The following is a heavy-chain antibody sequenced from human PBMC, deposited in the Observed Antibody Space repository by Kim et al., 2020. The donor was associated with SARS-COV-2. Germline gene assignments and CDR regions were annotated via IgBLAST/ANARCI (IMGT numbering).Heavy chain of an antibody. J-gene: IGHJ6*02. D-gene: IGHD5-18*01. CDR2: IYSGGST. V-gene: IGHV3-53*01. CDR1: GFIVSSNY. Sequence: GGSLRLSCAASGFIVSSNYMSWVRQAPGKGLEWVSVIYSGGSTYYADSVKGRFTISRDNSKNTLYLQMNSLRAEDTAVYYCARDDVDTAITASGERNYYYGMDVWGQGTTVTVSS. CDR3: ARDDVDTAITASGERNYYYGMDV.